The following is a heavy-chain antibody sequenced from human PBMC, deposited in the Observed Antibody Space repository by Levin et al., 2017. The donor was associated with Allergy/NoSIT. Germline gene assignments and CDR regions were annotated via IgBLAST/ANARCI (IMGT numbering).Heavy chain of an antibody. Sequence: SETLSLTCAVSGGSFNDYFWSWIRQSPGKGLEWVGEINHSGSTGYSPSLKSRVTISLDTSKNQFSLRLRSVTAADAGVYYCARRRRIPVWTASILNYHQYAMDVWGQGTTVTVSS. CDR2: INHSGST. CDR1: GGSFNDYF. D-gene: IGHD1-1*01. J-gene: IGHJ6*02. CDR3: ARRRRIPVWTASILNYHQYAMDV. V-gene: IGHV4-34*01.